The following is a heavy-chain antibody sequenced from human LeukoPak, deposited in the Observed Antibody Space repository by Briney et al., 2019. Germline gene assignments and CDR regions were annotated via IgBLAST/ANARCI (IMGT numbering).Heavy chain of an antibody. D-gene: IGHD3-16*01. Sequence: GGSLRLSCAAAGFAFDNYAMHWVRQAPGKGLEWVSRISWNTGNIDYADSVKGRFTISRDNAKNSLYLQMNSLRAEDTALYYCAKGTTFDAFDMWGQGTMVTVSS. CDR3: AKGTTFDAFDM. V-gene: IGHV3-9*01. CDR1: GFAFDNYA. J-gene: IGHJ3*02. CDR2: ISWNTGNI.